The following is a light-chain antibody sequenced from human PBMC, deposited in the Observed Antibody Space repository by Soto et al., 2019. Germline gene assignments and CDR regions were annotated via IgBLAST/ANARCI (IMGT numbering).Light chain of an antibody. CDR3: QQYNNWPPST. J-gene: IGKJ2*01. CDR2: GAS. CDR1: QSVSSN. V-gene: IGKV3-15*01. Sequence: EIVMTQSPATLSVSPGERATLSCRASQSVSSNLAWYQQKPGQAPRLLIYGASTRATGIPARFSGSGSGTAFTLTSSSLPSEDFAVYYCQQYNNWPPSTFGQGTKLEIK.